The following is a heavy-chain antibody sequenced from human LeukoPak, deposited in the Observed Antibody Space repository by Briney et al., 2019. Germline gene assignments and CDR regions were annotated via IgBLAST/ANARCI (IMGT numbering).Heavy chain of an antibody. CDR2: IKQDGSEK. D-gene: IGHD3-22*01. CDR3: ARYYYDSSGYYFPFDY. V-gene: IGHV3-7*01. Sequence: GGSLRLSCAASGFTFSSYGMHWVRQAPGKGLEWVANIKQDGSEKYYVDSVKGRFTISRDNAKNLLYLQMNSLRAEDTAVYYCARYYYDSSGYYFPFDYWGQGTLVAASS. J-gene: IGHJ4*02. CDR1: GFTFSSYG.